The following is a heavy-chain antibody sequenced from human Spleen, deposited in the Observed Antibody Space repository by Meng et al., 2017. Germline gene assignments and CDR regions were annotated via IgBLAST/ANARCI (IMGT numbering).Heavy chain of an antibody. CDR2: ISSSSNYI. D-gene: IGHD5-18*01. J-gene: IGHJ4*02. Sequence: GESLKISCAASRFTFSNYRMNWVRQAPGKGLEWVSSISSSSNYIYYADSVKGRFTISRDNAKNSLYLQMNSLRAEDTAVYYCAGAAYSYGIDYWGQGTLVTVSS. V-gene: IGHV3-21*01. CDR3: AGAAYSYGIDY. CDR1: RFTFSNYR.